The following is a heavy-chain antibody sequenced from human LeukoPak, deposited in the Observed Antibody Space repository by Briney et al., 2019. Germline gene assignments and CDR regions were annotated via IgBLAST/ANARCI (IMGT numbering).Heavy chain of an antibody. CDR3: ARDDTYYPTYFQH. Sequence: GGSLRLSCAASGFTFSSYSMNSVRQAPGKGLEWVSYISSSSSIISYADSVKGRFTISRDNAKNSLYLQMNSLRAEDTAVYYCARDDTYYPTYFQHWGQGTLVTVAS. CDR2: ISSSSSII. V-gene: IGHV3-48*01. D-gene: IGHD3-10*01. CDR1: GFTFSSYS. J-gene: IGHJ1*01.